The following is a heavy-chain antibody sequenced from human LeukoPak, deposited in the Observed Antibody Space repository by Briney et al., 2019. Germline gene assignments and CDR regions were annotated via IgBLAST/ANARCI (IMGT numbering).Heavy chain of an antibody. V-gene: IGHV1-8*01. CDR1: GYSFTSYD. J-gene: IGHJ5*02. CDR3: ARMTYDGSGPNPNWFDP. D-gene: IGHD3-22*01. Sequence: VASVTVSCKASGYSFTSYDINWVRQATGQGLEWMGWMNPNSGYTGYAQRFQGRITMTRNTSISTVYMELSSLRSEDTAIYYCARMTYDGSGPNPNWFDPWGQGTLVTVSS. CDR2: MNPNSGYT.